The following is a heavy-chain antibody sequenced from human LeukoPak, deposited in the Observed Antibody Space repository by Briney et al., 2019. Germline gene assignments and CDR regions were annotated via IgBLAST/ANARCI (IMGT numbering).Heavy chain of an antibody. CDR2: ISSSGSTI. Sequence: GGSLRLSCAASGFTFSSYEMNWIRQAPGKGLEWVSYISSSGSTIYYADSVKGRFTISRDNAKNSLYLQMNSLRAEDTAVYYCARDQQWLVHWFDPWGQGTLVTVSS. CDR1: GFTFSSYE. V-gene: IGHV3-48*03. D-gene: IGHD6-19*01. J-gene: IGHJ5*02. CDR3: ARDQQWLVHWFDP.